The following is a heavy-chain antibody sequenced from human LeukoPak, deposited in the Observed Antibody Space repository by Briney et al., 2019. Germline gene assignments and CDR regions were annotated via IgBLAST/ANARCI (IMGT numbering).Heavy chain of an antibody. Sequence: SETLSLTCTVSGGSISSSSYYWGWIRQPPGKGLEWIGRIYTSGSTNYNPSLKSRVTISVDTSKNQFSLKLSSVTAADTAVYYCARVGVGDGAFDIWGQGTMVTVSS. CDR1: GGSISSSSYY. J-gene: IGHJ3*02. CDR3: ARVGVGDGAFDI. CDR2: IYTSGST. D-gene: IGHD2-21*01. V-gene: IGHV4-61*02.